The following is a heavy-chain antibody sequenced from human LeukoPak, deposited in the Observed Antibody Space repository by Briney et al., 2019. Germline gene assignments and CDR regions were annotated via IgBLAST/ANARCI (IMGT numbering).Heavy chain of an antibody. CDR1: GGPICSYY. CDR2: LNPGVSP. CDR3: ARLRFYDSTGYSPGHYMDV. J-gene: IGHJ6*03. V-gene: IGHV4-4*07. Sequence: SETLSLTCTVSGGPICSYYWTWIRQTAGKGLEWIWGLNPGVSPNYNPSLKSRVTLSVDTSKKQFALKLNTVPAADTAVYSCARLRFYDSTGYSPGHYMDVWGKGTTVTVSS. D-gene: IGHD3-22*01.